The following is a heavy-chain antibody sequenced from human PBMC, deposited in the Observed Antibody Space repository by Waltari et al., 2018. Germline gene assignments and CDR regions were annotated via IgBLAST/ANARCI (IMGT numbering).Heavy chain of an antibody. CDR1: GFTFTHYW. V-gene: IGHV3-74*01. CDR3: ARGGSDHAFDI. CDR2: IDNDGGST. D-gene: IGHD3-16*01. J-gene: IGHJ3*02. Sequence: QLVDSGGDLVQPGGSLRLSCAAPGFTFTHYWMHWVRQVPGKGLVWVSRIDNDGGSTIYADSVKGRFTISRDNAKNTLYLQMNRLTVEDMAYYYCARGGSDHAFDIWGQGTMVTVSS.